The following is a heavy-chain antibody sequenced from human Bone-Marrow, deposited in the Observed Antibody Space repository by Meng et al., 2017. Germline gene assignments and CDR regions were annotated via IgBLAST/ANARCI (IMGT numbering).Heavy chain of an antibody. D-gene: IGHD5-18*01. Sequence: GESLKISCKGSGYNFAGYWIAWVRQMPGKGLEWMGIIYPGDSDTRYSPSFQGQVTISADKSISTAYLQWSSLKASDTAMYYCASTSLYSYGYGADRYYFDYWGQGTLVTVSS. V-gene: IGHV5-51*01. CDR2: IYPGDSDT. CDR1: GYNFAGYW. J-gene: IGHJ4*02. CDR3: ASTSLYSYGYGADRYYFDY.